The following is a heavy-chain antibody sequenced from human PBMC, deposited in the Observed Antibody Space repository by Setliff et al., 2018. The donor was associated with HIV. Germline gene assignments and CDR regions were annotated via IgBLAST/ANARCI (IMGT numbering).Heavy chain of an antibody. D-gene: IGHD6-19*01. CDR2: IYYSGST. CDR1: GGSISSYY. J-gene: IGHJ4*02. Sequence: SETLSLTCTVSGGSISSYYWSWIRQPPGKGLEWIGYIYYSGSTNYNPSLKSRVTISVDTSKNQFSLELNSVTAADTAVYYCASGREAVAGALHFDYWGQGPLVTVSS. V-gene: IGHV4-59*08. CDR3: ASGREAVAGALHFDY.